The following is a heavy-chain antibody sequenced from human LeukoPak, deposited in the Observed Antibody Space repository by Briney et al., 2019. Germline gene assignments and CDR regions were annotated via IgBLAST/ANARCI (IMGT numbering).Heavy chain of an antibody. CDR3: ARGAAAGKIITFDY. D-gene: IGHD6-13*01. J-gene: IGHJ4*02. CDR1: GGSFTYYY. CDR2: ISYSGST. V-gene: IGHV4-39*07. Sequence: SETLSLTCALSGGSFTYYYWTWIRQPPGKGLEGIGSISYSGSTYYNPSLKSRVTMLVDTSKNQFSLKLSSVTAADTAVYYCARGAAAGKIITFDYWGQGTLVTVSS.